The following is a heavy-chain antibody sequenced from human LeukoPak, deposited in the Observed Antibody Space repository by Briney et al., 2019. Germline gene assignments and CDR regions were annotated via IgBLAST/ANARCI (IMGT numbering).Heavy chain of an antibody. D-gene: IGHD3-22*01. Sequence: SETLSLTCTVSGGSISSGDYYWSWIRQPPGKGLEWIGYIYYSGSTYYNPSLKSRVTISVDTSKNQFSLKLSSVTAADTAVYYCARVGALYDSSGYYLSQFDYWGQGTLVTVCS. V-gene: IGHV4-30-4*01. CDR3: ARVGALYDSSGYYLSQFDY. J-gene: IGHJ4*02. CDR1: GGSISSGDYY. CDR2: IYYSGST.